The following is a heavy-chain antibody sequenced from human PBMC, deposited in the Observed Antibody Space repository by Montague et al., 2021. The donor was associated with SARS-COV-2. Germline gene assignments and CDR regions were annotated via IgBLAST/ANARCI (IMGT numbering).Heavy chain of an antibody. Sequence: SETLSLTCNVSGASISRSDYYWAWIRQPPGKGLELIGSIHYIGNTYYNLSLESRVTISVATSENQFSLKLRSAIAADTAVHYCASLIPDGTVVATDIPFDSWGQGTLVTVSS. CDR2: IHYIGNT. V-gene: IGHV4-39*01. CDR1: GASISRSDYY. D-gene: IGHD2-21*02. CDR3: ASLIPDGTVVATDIPFDS. J-gene: IGHJ4*02.